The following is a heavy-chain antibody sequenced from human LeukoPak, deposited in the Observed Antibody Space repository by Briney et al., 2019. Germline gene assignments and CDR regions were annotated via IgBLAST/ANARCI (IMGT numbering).Heavy chain of an antibody. D-gene: IGHD3-16*02. CDR1: EFSLRNYW. CDR3: ARDFSPHYVWGSYRFY. V-gene: IGHV3-11*01. CDR2: ISSSGSTI. J-gene: IGHJ4*02. Sequence: GGSLRLSCAVSEFSLRNYWMSWIRQAPGKGLEWVSYISSSGSTIYYADSVKGRFTISRDNAKNSLYLQMNSLRAEDTAVYYCARDFSPHYVWGSYRFYWGQGTLVTVSS.